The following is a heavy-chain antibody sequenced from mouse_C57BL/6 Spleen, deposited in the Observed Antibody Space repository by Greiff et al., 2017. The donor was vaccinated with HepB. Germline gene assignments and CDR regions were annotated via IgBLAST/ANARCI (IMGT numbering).Heavy chain of an antibody. Sequence: VQLVESGPGLVQPSQSLSITCTVSGFSLTSYGVHWVRQSPGKGLEWLGVIWSGGSTDYNAAFISRLSISKDNSKSQVFFKMNSLQADDTAIYYCARANWGYAMDYWGQGTSVTVSS. CDR1: GFSLTSYG. V-gene: IGHV2-2*01. D-gene: IGHD4-1*01. CDR3: ARANWGYAMDY. CDR2: IWSGGST. J-gene: IGHJ4*01.